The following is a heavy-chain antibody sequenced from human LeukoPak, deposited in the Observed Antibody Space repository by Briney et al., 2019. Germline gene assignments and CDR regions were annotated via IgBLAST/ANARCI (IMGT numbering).Heavy chain of an antibody. V-gene: IGHV4-39*01. D-gene: IGHD1-26*01. CDR2: IYYSGST. Sequence: KSSETLSLTCTVSGGSISSSSYYWGWIRQPPGKGLEWIGSIYYSGSTYYNPSLKSRVTISVDTSKNQFSLKLSSVTAADTAVYYCARHAVVVVGATRWFDPWGQGTLVTVSS. CDR1: GGSISSSSYY. CDR3: ARHAVVVVGATRWFDP. J-gene: IGHJ5*02.